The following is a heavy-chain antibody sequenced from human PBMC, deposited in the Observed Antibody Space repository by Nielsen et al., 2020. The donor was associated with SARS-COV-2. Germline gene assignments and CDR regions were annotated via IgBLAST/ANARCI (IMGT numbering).Heavy chain of an antibody. D-gene: IGHD1-26*01. CDR3: ARGGSYSGATRGYFDY. V-gene: IGHV3-66*01. Sequence: GESLKISCAASGFTVSSNYMSWVRQAPGKGLEWVSVIYSGGSTYYADSVKGRFTISRDNSKNTLYLQMNSLRAEDTAVYYCARGGSYSGATRGYFDYWGQGTLVTVSS. J-gene: IGHJ4*02. CDR1: GFTVSSNY. CDR2: IYSGGST.